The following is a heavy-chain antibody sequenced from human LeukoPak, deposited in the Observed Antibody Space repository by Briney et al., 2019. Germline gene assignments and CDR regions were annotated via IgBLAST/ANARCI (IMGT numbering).Heavy chain of an antibody. CDR1: GFSFSGHW. CDR3: ARGPSSNWSGLDF. D-gene: IGHD6-13*01. CDR2: ISPTGSTT. J-gene: IGHJ4*02. V-gene: IGHV3-74*01. Sequence: GSLRLSCAASGFSFSGHWMHWARQLPGKGLVWVSRISPTGSTTSYADSVKGRFTVSRDNAKNTLYLQVNNLRVEDTAVYYCARGPSSNWSGLDFWGQGTLLTVSS.